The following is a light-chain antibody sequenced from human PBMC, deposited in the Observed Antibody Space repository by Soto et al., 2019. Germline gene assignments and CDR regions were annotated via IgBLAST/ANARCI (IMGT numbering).Light chain of an antibody. V-gene: IGLV4-69*01. CDR1: SGHNSYA. Sequence: QAVVTQPPSASASLGASVKLTCTLSSGHNSYAIAWHQQQPEKGPRYLMKLNSDGSHSKGDGIPDRFSGCSSGAERYLTISSLQSEDEADYYCQTWSTDIRVFGGGTKVTVL. CDR2: LNSDGSH. J-gene: IGLJ3*02. CDR3: QTWSTDIRV.